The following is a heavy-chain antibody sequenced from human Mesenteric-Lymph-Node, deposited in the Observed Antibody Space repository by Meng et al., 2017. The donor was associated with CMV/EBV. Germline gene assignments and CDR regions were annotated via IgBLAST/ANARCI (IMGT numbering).Heavy chain of an antibody. D-gene: IGHD6-13*01. Sequence: GESLKISCAASGFIFSDYTMSWVRRAPGKGLEWVSSITSRSGYKYYADSVKGRFTISRDNAKNSLYLQMNSLRAEDTALYYCARQQLVHYYYYGMDVWGQGTTVTVSS. CDR2: ITSRSGYK. V-gene: IGHV3-21*04. CDR1: GFIFSDYT. CDR3: ARQQLVHYYYYGMDV. J-gene: IGHJ6*02.